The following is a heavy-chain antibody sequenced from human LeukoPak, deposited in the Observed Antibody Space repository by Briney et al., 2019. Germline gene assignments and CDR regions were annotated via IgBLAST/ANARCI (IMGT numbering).Heavy chain of an antibody. V-gene: IGHV4-59*12. CDR2: IYYSGST. D-gene: IGHD3-9*01. J-gene: IGHJ2*01. Sequence: SETLSLTCTVSGGSITSYYWSWIRQPPGKGLEWIGYIYYSGSTNYNPSLKSRVTMSVDTSKNQFSLKLSSVTAADTAVYYCARGADILTGYYWLRYFDLWGRGTLVTVSS. CDR1: GGSITSYY. CDR3: ARGADILTGYYWLRYFDL.